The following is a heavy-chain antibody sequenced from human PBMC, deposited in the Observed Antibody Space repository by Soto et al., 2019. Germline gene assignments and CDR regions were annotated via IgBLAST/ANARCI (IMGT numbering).Heavy chain of an antibody. CDR1: GYTFTGYY. CDR2: MRPDSGGA. D-gene: IGHD3-16*01. Sequence: ASVKVSCKASGYTFTGYYLHWIRQAPGQWLQWMGWMRPDSGGANYAQKFQGRVSMTRDTSTSTFYMELSRLASDDTAVYYCARDPQEGVYDYWGQGTQVTVSS. CDR3: ARDPQEGVYDY. V-gene: IGHV1-2*02. J-gene: IGHJ4*02.